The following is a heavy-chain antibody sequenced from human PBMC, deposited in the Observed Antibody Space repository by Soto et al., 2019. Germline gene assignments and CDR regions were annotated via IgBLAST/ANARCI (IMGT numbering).Heavy chain of an antibody. V-gene: IGHV3-30-3*01. D-gene: IGHD6-13*01. CDR2: MSYDGSQK. J-gene: IGHJ4*02. Sequence: QVQLVESGGGVVQPGRSLRLSCAASRFIFSTYTMHWVRQAPGKGLEWLTVMSYDGSQKYYADSVKGRLTISRDNSKNTLYLQMTSLRAEDTAVYHCAIAKSSSWHNFDYWGQGTLVTVSS. CDR3: AIAKSSSWHNFDY. CDR1: RFIFSTYT.